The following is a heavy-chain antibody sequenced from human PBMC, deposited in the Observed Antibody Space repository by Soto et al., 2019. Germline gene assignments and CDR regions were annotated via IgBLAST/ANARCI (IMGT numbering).Heavy chain of an antibody. V-gene: IGHV3-23*01. J-gene: IGHJ4*02. CDR3: AKTRGTTVPSGTRTFDY. D-gene: IGHD1-1*01. CDR1: GFIFSNYA. CDR2: VAYKGDR. Sequence: DVQLLESGGGLAQPGGSLRISCEASGFIFSNYAMTWVRQAPGKGLEWASPVAYKGDRYTPDSLKGRFTTSKDNSRNTVTLQMTSLIAEDTAVYFCAKTRGTTVPSGTRTFDYWVQGTLVTVSS.